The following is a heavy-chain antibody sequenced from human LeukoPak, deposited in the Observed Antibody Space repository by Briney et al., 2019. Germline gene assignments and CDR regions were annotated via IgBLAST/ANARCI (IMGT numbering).Heavy chain of an antibody. CDR3: ARDSIAAAGNSDY. CDR1: GGSVSSGSYY. J-gene: IGHJ4*02. CDR2: IYYSGST. V-gene: IGHV4-61*01. Sequence: SETLSLTCTVSGGSVSSGSYYWSWLRQPPGKGLEWIGYIYYSGSTNYNPSLKSRVTISVDTSKNQFSLKLSSVTAADTAVYYCARDSIAAAGNSDYWGQGTLVTVSS. D-gene: IGHD6-13*01.